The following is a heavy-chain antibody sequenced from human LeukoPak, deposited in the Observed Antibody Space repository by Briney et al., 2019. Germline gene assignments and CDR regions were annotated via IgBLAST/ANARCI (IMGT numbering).Heavy chain of an antibody. V-gene: IGHV3-21*04. D-gene: IGHD3-3*01. J-gene: IGHJ4*02. Sequence: GGSLRLSCAASGFTFSSYSMNWVRQAPGKGLEWVSSISSSSSYIYYADSVKGRFTISRDNAKNSLYLQMNSLRAEDTAVYYCAKMGLNDFWSGYPPPGFWGQGTLVTVSS. CDR2: ISSSSSYI. CDR1: GFTFSSYS. CDR3: AKMGLNDFWSGYPPPGF.